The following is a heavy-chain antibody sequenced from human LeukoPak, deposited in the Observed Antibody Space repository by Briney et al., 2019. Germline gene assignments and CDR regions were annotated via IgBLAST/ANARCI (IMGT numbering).Heavy chain of an antibody. D-gene: IGHD3-16*01. CDR1: GYTFTGYY. V-gene: IGHV1-2*02. Sequence: ASVKVSCKASGYTFTGYYMHWVRQAPGQGLEWMGWINPNSGGTNYAQKFQGRVTMTEDTSTDTAYMELSSLRSEDTAVYYCATVRDGGRWGFDYWGQGTLVTVSS. J-gene: IGHJ4*02. CDR2: INPNSGGT. CDR3: ATVRDGGRWGFDY.